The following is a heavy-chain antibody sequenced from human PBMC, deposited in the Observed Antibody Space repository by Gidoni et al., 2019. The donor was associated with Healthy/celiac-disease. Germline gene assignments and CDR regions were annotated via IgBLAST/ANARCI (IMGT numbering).Heavy chain of an antibody. Sequence: QVQLVQSGAEVKKHGSSVKVSCKASGGTFSSYAISWVRQAPGQGLEWMGRIIPILGIANYAQKFQGRVTITADKSTSTAYMELSSLRSEDTAVYYCARDHCSSTSCQTTADYWGQGTLVTVSS. V-gene: IGHV1-69*04. J-gene: IGHJ4*02. CDR3: ARDHCSSTSCQTTADY. CDR2: IIPILGIA. CDR1: GGTFSSYA. D-gene: IGHD2-2*01.